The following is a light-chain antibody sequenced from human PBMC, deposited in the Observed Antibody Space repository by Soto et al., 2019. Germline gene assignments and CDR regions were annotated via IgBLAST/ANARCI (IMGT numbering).Light chain of an antibody. J-gene: IGLJ2*01. Sequence: QSVLTQPPSASGSPGQSVTISCTGSSSDVGGYNYVSWYQQHPGKAPKLMIYEVSKRPSGVPDRLSGSKSGNTASLAVSGLQTEDEADYYCSSYGGSNTVVFGGGTKLTVL. CDR2: EVS. CDR3: SSYGGSNTVV. V-gene: IGLV2-8*01. CDR1: SSDVGGYNY.